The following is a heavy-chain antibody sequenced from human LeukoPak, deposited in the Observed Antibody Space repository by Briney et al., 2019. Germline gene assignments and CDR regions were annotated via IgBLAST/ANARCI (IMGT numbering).Heavy chain of an antibody. Sequence: ASVKVSCKTSGYTFTGHFIHWVRQAPGQGLEWMGWSNPNSGDTNYAQKFQGRVTMTRDTSISTAYMELSRVTSDDTAVYYCAREYSRYSGTYYDYWGQGTLVAVSS. D-gene: IGHD5-12*01. CDR3: AREYSRYSGTYYDY. J-gene: IGHJ4*02. CDR1: GYTFTGHF. V-gene: IGHV1-2*02. CDR2: SNPNSGDT.